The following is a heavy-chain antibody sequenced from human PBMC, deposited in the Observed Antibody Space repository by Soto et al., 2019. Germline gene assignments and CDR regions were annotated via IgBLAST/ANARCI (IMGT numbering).Heavy chain of an antibody. CDR2: ISSSSSYI. V-gene: IGHV3-21*01. D-gene: IGHD3-10*01. CDR1: GFTFSSYS. Sequence: GGSLRLSCAASGFTFSSYSMNWVRQAPGKGLEWVSSISSSSSYIYYADSVKGRFTISRDNAKNLLYLQMNSLRAEDTAVYYCARDHFPVRDVPDYWGQGTLVTVSS. J-gene: IGHJ4*02. CDR3: ARDHFPVRDVPDY.